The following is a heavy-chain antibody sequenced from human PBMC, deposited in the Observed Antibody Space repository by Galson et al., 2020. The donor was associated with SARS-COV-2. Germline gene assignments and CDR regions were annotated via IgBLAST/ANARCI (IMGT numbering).Heavy chain of an antibody. J-gene: IGHJ3*02. Sequence: GGSLRLSCAASGFTFSSYAMHWVRQAPGKGLEWVAVISYDGSNKYYADSVKGRFTISRDNSKNTLYLQMNSLRAEDTAVYYCASGSYYGTWAFDIWGQGTMVTVSS. D-gene: IGHD1-26*01. CDR1: GFTFSSYA. V-gene: IGHV3-30*04. CDR2: ISYDGSNK. CDR3: ASGSYYGTWAFDI.